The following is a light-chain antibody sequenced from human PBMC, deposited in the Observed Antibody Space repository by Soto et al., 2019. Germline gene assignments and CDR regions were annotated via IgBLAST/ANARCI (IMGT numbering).Light chain of an antibody. CDR1: QSVSSSY. CDR3: QEYGNSPLT. Sequence: EIVLTQSPGTLSLSPGEGATLSCRASQSVSSSYLAWYQQKPGQAARLLISGASNRATGITDRFSGSGSGTDFTLTISRLEPEDSAVYYCQEYGNSPLTFGGGTKVEIK. V-gene: IGKV3-20*01. J-gene: IGKJ4*01. CDR2: GAS.